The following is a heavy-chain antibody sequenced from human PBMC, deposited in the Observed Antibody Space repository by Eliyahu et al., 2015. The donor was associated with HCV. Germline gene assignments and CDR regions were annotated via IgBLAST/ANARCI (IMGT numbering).Heavy chain of an antibody. J-gene: IGHJ5*02. CDR1: GYSFSSYW. Sequence: EVQLVQSGAEVKKPGESLKISCQGSGYSFSSYWIAWVRQMPGKGLEWMGIIYPGDSDTRYNPSFQGQVTISADKSIATAYLQLSSLKASDTAIYYCARHPKYSEGGHWFDPWGQGTLVTVSS. CDR2: IYPGDSDT. CDR3: ARHPKYSEGGHWFDP. V-gene: IGHV5-51*01. D-gene: IGHD2-15*01.